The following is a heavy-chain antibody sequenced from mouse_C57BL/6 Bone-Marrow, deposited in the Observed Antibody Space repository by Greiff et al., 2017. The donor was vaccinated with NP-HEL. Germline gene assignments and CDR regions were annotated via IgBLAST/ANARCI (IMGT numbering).Heavy chain of an antibody. J-gene: IGHJ1*03. CDR2: IYPSDSET. V-gene: IGHV1-61*01. Sequence: QVQLQQPGAELVRPGSSVKLSCKASGYTFTSYWMDWVKQRPGQGLEWIGNIYPSDSETHYNQKFKDKATLTVDKSSSTAYMQLSSLTSEDSAVYYCARWGYGYFDVWGTGTTVTVSS. CDR3: ARWGYGYFDV. CDR1: GYTFTSYW.